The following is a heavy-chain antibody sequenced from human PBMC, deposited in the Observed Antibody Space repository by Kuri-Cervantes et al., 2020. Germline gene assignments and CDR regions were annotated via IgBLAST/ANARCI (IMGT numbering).Heavy chain of an antibody. Sequence: GGSLRLSCAASGFTFSSYSMNWVRQAPGKGLEWVSSISSSSSYIYYADSVKGRFTISRDNAKNSLYLQMNSLRAEDTAVYYCAREDVLRFYGMDVWGQGTTVTVSS. V-gene: IGHV3-21*01. CDR1: GFTFSSYS. CDR3: AREDVLRFYGMDV. CDR2: ISSSSSYI. J-gene: IGHJ6*02. D-gene: IGHD3-3*01.